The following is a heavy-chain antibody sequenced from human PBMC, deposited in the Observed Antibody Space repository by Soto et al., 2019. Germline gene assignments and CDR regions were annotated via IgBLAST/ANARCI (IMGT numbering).Heavy chain of an antibody. CDR2: ISGIGGSS. CDR3: AKVTKRAAAGRYEYYKYGMDV. Sequence: GESLRLSCAASGFAFSTYAMTWVRQAPGKGLEWVSVISGIGGSSYYAASVKGRFTISRDNSKNTLFLQMNGLRAEDTAVYYCAKVTKRAAAGRYEYYKYGMDVWGQGTTVTVSS. J-gene: IGHJ6*02. V-gene: IGHV3-23*01. CDR1: GFAFSTYA. D-gene: IGHD6-13*01.